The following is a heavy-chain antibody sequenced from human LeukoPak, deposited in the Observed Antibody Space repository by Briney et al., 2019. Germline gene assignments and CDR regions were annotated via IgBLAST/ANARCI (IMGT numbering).Heavy chain of an antibody. CDR1: GDSISNNIW. CDR2: IFHSGST. V-gene: IGHV4-4*02. D-gene: IGHD6-13*01. J-gene: IGHJ4*02. CDR3: AKNAWYCLDY. Sequence: PSETLSLTCTVSGDSISNNIWWSGVRRPPGKGREWIGEIFHSGSTNYNPSLKSRVTISLDKSKNQVALRVDSLTAADTAVYYCAKNAWYCLDYWGQGTLVTVSS.